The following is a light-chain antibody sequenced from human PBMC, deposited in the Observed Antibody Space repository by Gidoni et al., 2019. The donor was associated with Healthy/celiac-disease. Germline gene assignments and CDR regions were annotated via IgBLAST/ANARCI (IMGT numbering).Light chain of an antibody. CDR1: QCVSSSY. Sequence: EIASTQSPDTLSLSPGERATLSCRASQCVSSSYLAWYQQKPGKAPRLLIYGASSRDTGIPDRFSGSGSGTDFTLTISRLEPEDFAVYYCQQYGSSPPTFGQGTKVEIK. CDR3: QQYGSSPPT. V-gene: IGKV3-20*01. J-gene: IGKJ1*01. CDR2: GAS.